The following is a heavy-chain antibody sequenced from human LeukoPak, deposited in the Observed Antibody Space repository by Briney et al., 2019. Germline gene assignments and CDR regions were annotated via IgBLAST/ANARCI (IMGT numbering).Heavy chain of an antibody. J-gene: IGHJ4*02. V-gene: IGHV3-64*02. Sequence: PGGSLRLSCAASGFTFSNSAMYWVRQAPGKGLEFVSVISTNGDRTYYADSVKGRFTISRDNSKNTLYLQMGSLRADDMAVYYCARGLAISSSGWYDTFDYWGRGALVTVSS. CDR1: GFTFSNSA. CDR3: ARGLAISSSGWYDTFDY. CDR2: ISTNGDRT. D-gene: IGHD6-19*01.